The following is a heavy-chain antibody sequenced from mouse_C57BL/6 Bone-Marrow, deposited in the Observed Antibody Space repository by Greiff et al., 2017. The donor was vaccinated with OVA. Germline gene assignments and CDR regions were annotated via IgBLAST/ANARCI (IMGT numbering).Heavy chain of an antibody. V-gene: IGHV14-2*01. CDR1: GFNIKDYY. Sequence: EVKLLESGAELVKPGASVKLSCTASGFNIKDYYMHWVKQRTEQGLEWIGRIDPEDGETKYAPKFQGKATITADTSSKTAYLQLSSLTSEDSAVYYCARSYYSNPAWFAYWGQGTLVTVSA. J-gene: IGHJ3*01. CDR2: IDPEDGET. D-gene: IGHD2-5*01. CDR3: ARSYYSNPAWFAY.